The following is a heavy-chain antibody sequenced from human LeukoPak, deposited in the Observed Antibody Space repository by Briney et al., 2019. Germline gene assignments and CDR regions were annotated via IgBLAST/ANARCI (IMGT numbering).Heavy chain of an antibody. D-gene: IGHD1-1*01. CDR1: GGSISSYY. J-gene: IGHJ3*02. CDR3: ARHRGVQLERRLAFDI. CDR2: IYYSGST. Sequence: NPSETLSLTCTGSGGSISSYYWSWIRQPPGKGLEWIGYIYYSGSTNYNPSLKSRVTMSVDTSKNQFSLKLSSVTAADTAVYYCARHRGVQLERRLAFDIWGQGTMVTVSS. V-gene: IGHV4-59*08.